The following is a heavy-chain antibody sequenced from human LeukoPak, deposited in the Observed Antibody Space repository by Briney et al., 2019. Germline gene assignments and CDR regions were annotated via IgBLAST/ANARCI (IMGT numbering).Heavy chain of an antibody. D-gene: IGHD6-13*01. CDR1: GGSFSGYY. CDR3: ARRRVAAAGTRLNWFDP. J-gene: IGHJ5*02. V-gene: IGHV4-34*01. CDR2: TNHSGST. Sequence: SETLSLTCAVYGGSFSGYYWSWIRQPPGKGLEWIGETNHSGSTNYNPSLKSRVTISVDTSKNQFSLKLSSVTAADTAVYYCARRRVAAAGTRLNWFDPWGQGTLVTVSS.